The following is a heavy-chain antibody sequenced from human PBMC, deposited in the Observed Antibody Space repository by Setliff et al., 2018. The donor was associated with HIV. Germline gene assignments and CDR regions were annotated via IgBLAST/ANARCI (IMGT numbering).Heavy chain of an antibody. Sequence: PSETLSLTCAVYGGSFSGFYWSWIRQPPGKGLEWIGNVYHTGSTYYNPSLKSRVTISVDTSKNQFSLKLTSVTAADTAVYYCAKGAGFYGDYTFDHWGQGRQVTVSS. CDR2: VYHTGST. V-gene: IGHV4-34*01. D-gene: IGHD4-17*01. CDR3: AKGAGFYGDYTFDH. CDR1: GGSFSGFY. J-gene: IGHJ4*02.